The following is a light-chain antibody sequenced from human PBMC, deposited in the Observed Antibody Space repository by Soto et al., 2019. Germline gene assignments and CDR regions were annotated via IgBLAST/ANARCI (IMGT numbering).Light chain of an antibody. Sequence: EIVLTQSPATLSLSPGERATLSCRASQSVTTCLAWYQQKPGQAPRLVMDDVSNRAAGIPGRFSGSGSGTDFPLTISSLEPEDFAVYYCQQRSKWPITFGQGTRLEIK. CDR3: QQRSKWPIT. V-gene: IGKV3-11*01. J-gene: IGKJ5*01. CDR1: QSVTTC. CDR2: DVS.